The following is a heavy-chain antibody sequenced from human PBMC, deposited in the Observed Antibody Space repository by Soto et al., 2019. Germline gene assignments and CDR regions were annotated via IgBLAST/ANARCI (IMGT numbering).Heavy chain of an antibody. V-gene: IGHV1-18*01. D-gene: IGHD3-10*01. Sequence: ASAKVSCKASGCTFSCYAIRWVRQAPGQGLEWLGCISAYSGITNYAQKLQGRVTMTTDSSTSTVYMELRSLRSDDTAVYYCAIVLPWFGELFYYYYYYMDVWGKGTTVTVSS. CDR3: AIVLPWFGELFYYYYYYMDV. CDR2: ISAYSGIT. J-gene: IGHJ6*03. CDR1: GCTFSCYA.